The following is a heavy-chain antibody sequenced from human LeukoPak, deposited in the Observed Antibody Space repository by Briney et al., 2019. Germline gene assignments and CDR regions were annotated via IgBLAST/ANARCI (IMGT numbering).Heavy chain of an antibody. Sequence: GGSLRLSCAASGFTFSSYSMNWVRQAPGKGLEWVSSISSSSSSYIYYGDSVKGRFTISRDNAEDSLYLQMNSLRAEDTAVYYCARDYEIYWGQGTLVTVSS. J-gene: IGHJ4*02. CDR3: ARDYEIY. CDR1: GFTFSSYS. V-gene: IGHV3-21*01. CDR2: ISSSSSSYI. D-gene: IGHD5-12*01.